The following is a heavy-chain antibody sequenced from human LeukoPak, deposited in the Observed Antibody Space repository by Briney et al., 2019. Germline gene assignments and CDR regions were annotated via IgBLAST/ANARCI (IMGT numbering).Heavy chain of an antibody. D-gene: IGHD2-2*01. CDR2: ISGSGSGSGGST. CDR1: GFAFSSYD. Sequence: GGSLRLSCAVSGFAFSSYDLSWVRQAPGKGLEWVSAISGSGSGSGGSTYYADSVKGRFTISRDNSNNTLYLQMNSLRAEDTAVYYCAKDGYCSSTSCYPAPYWGQGTLVTVSS. CDR3: AKDGYCSSTSCYPAPY. V-gene: IGHV3-23*01. J-gene: IGHJ4*02.